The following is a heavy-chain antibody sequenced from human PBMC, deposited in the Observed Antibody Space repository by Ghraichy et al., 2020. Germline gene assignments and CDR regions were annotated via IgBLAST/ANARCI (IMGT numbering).Heavy chain of an antibody. Sequence: LSLTCAASGFTFRSYWMHWVRQVPGKGLVWVSRINSDGSSTNYADNVKGRFTISRDNANNTVYLQMNSLRAEDTAVYYCAREVAGNSGDGQNLGFRAFDIWGQGTRVTVSP. J-gene: IGHJ3*02. V-gene: IGHV3-74*01. CDR2: INSDGSST. D-gene: IGHD5-24*01. CDR3: AREVAGNSGDGQNLGFRAFDI. CDR1: GFTFRSYW.